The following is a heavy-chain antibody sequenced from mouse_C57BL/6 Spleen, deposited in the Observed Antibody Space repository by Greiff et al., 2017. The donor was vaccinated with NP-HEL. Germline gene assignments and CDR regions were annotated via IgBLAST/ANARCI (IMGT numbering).Heavy chain of an antibody. CDR2: IHPNSGST. Sequence: VKLQQPGAELVKPGASVKLSCKASGYTFTSYWMHWVKQRPGQGLEWIGMIHPNSGSTNYNEKFKSKATLTVDKSSSTAYMQLSSLTSEDSAVDYCARCRVDVYYAMDYWGQGTSVTVSS. CDR3: ARCRVDVYYAMDY. J-gene: IGHJ4*01. D-gene: IGHD2-3*01. V-gene: IGHV1-64*01. CDR1: GYTFTSYW.